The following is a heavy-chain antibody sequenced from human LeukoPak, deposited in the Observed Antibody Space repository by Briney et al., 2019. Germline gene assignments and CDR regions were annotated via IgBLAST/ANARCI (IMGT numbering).Heavy chain of an antibody. J-gene: IGHJ4*02. V-gene: IGHV3-21*05. CDR3: AREYNSRATFDY. CDR1: ASGVAFTSHS. D-gene: IGHD1-20*01. CDR2: IHSSGDYI. Sequence: GGSPRLSCAASASGVAFTSHSMNWVRQAPGKGLEWISYIHSSGDYIFYADSVKGRFTVSRDNARNSLYLQMNSLRAEDTAIYYCAREYNSRATFDYWGQGTLVTVSS.